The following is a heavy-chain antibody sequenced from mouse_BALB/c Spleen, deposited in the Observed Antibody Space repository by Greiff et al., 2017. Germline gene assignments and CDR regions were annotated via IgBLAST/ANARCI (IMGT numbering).Heavy chain of an antibody. D-gene: IGHD1-1*01. V-gene: IGHV5-9-4*01. CDR1: GFTFSSYA. CDR2: ISSGGSYT. CDR3: ARGYYGSSYNFDY. J-gene: IGHJ2*01. Sequence: EVKLVESGGGLVQPGGSRKLSCAASGFTFSSYAMSWVRQSPEKRLEWVAEISSGGSYTYYPDTVTGRFTISRDNAKNTLYLEMSSLRSEDTAMYYCARGYYGSSYNFDYWGQGTTLKSPQ.